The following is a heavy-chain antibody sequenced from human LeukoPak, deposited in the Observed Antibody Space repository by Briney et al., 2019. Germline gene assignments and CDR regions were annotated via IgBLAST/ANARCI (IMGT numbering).Heavy chain of an antibody. J-gene: IGHJ4*02. Sequence: PGGSLRLSCAASGFTFSSYSMNWVRQAPGKGLEWVSSISSSSSYIYYADSVKGRFTISRDNAKNSLYLQMNSLRAEDTAVYYCASPGGVVAATTRFDYWGQGTLVTVSS. V-gene: IGHV3-21*01. CDR2: ISSSSSYI. CDR1: GFTFSSYS. D-gene: IGHD2-15*01. CDR3: ASPGGVVAATTRFDY.